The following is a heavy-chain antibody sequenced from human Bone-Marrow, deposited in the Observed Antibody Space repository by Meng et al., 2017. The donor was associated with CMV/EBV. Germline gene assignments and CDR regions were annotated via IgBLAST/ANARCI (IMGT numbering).Heavy chain of an antibody. CDR1: FCSYS. D-gene: IGHD3-10*01. V-gene: IGHV3-21*01. Sequence: FCSYSMNWVRQAPGKGLEWVSSISSSSSYIYYADSVKGRFTISRDNAKNSLYLQMNSLRAEDTAVYYCVRVLEYYYGSGSYFHYFDYWGQGTLVTVSS. J-gene: IGHJ4*02. CDR3: VRVLEYYYGSGSYFHYFDY. CDR2: ISSSSSYI.